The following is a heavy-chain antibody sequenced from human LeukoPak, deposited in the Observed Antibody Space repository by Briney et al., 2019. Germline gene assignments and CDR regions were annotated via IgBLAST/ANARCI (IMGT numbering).Heavy chain of an antibody. J-gene: IGHJ4*02. Sequence: GGTLRLSCAASGFTFSTYWMSWVRQAPGTGLECVANLKQDGSEKYYVDSVNGRFTISRDNAKNSLYLQMNSLRADDTAVYYCARDHEFASDYWGQGTLVTVPS. CDR2: LKQDGSEK. V-gene: IGHV3-7*01. CDR1: GFTFSTYW. CDR3: ARDHEFASDY.